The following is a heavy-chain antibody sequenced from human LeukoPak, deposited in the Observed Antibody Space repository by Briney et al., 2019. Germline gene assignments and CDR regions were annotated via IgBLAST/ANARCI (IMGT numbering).Heavy chain of an antibody. CDR1: GFTFSSYG. D-gene: IGHD3-22*01. J-gene: IGHJ5*02. V-gene: IGHV3-33*08. CDR3: ARDRDISGHYGWFDP. CDR2: IWAGGSDK. Sequence: GRSLRLSCAASGFTFSSYGMHWVRQAPGKGLEWVAVIWAGGSDKYYADSVKGRFTISSDISKNMLYLQMNSLTAEDTAVYYCARDRDISGHYGWFDPWGQGTLVTASS.